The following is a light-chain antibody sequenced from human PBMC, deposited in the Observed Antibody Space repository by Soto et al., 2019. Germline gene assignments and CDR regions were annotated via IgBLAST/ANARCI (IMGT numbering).Light chain of an antibody. CDR1: QGISTW. CDR3: QQTHSFPPLT. J-gene: IGKJ4*01. V-gene: IGKV1-12*01. CDR2: AAS. Sequence: DIQMTQSPSFVSASVGDRVTITCRARQGISTWLAWYQQKPGKAPKLLIYAASSLQSGVPSRFSGSGSGTDFTLTISSLQSEDSATYYCQQTHSFPPLTFGGGTKVEIK.